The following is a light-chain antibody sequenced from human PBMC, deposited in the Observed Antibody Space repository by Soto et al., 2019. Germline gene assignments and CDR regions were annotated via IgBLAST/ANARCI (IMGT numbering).Light chain of an antibody. CDR1: SSDVGGYNY. CDR3: SSYTSSSTPYV. V-gene: IGLV2-14*01. CDR2: DVT. J-gene: IGLJ1*01. Sequence: QSVLTQPASVSGSPGRSITISCTGTSSDVGGYNYVSWYQQHPVKAPKLMIYDVTNRPSGVSDRFSGSKSGNTASLTISGLQAEDEADYYRSSYTSSSTPYVFGTGTKVTVL.